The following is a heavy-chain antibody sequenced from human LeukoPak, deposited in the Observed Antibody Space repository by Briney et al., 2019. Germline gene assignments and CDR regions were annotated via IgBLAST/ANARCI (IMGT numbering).Heavy chain of an antibody. J-gene: IGHJ4*02. V-gene: IGHV4-39*06. CDR1: GGSIRSSNNNY. CDR2: IYYSGTT. Sequence: KPSEPLSLTCTVSGGSIRSSNNNYWGWIRQPPGKGLEWIGSIYYSGTTYYNPSLKSRVTISVDTSKNQFLLQLNSVTPEDTAVYYCSRETSHLDYWGQGTLVTVSS. CDR3: SRETSHLDY.